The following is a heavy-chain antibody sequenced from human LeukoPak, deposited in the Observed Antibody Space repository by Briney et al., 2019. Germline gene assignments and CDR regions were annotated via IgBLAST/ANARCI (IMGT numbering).Heavy chain of an antibody. Sequence: GGSLRLSCVASGFTFTTYSMNWVRQAPGKGLEWISSISSRSSYIHYADSVKGRFTISRDNANSSVELQMNSLRAEDTAVYYCAKRAGRGNSYQFMDVWGRGTTVTVSS. J-gene: IGHJ6*03. CDR1: GFTFTTYS. CDR2: ISSRSSYI. V-gene: IGHV3-21*06. D-gene: IGHD4-23*01. CDR3: AKRAGRGNSYQFMDV.